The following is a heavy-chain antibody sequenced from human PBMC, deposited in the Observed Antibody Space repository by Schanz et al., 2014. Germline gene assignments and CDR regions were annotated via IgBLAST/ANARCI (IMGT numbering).Heavy chain of an antibody. J-gene: IGHJ4*02. CDR1: GFTFSDYD. CDR2: TSSSSRYT. CDR3: ARGTQAAAVGRSLGDY. D-gene: IGHD6-13*01. V-gene: IGHV3-11*06. Sequence: QVQLVESGGGLVKPGGSLRLSCAASGFTFSDYDMNWIRQAPGKGLEWVSYTSSSSRYTNYADSVKGRFTISRDNAKNSLYLQMNSLRADDTAVYYCARGTQAAAVGRSLGDYWGQGTLVTVSS.